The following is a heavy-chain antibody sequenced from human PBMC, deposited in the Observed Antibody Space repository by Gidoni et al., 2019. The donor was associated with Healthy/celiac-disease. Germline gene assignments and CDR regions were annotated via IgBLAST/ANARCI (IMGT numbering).Heavy chain of an antibody. CDR2: INHSGST. D-gene: IGHD6-19*01. Sequence: QVQLQQWGAGLWKPSETLSLTCAVDGGSFSGYYWSWIRQPQGKGLEWIGEINHSGSTNYNPSLKSRVTISVDTSKNQFSLKLSSVTAADTAVYYCARGRLQDYSSGWQFDYWGQGTLVTVSS. J-gene: IGHJ4*02. CDR3: ARGRLQDYSSGWQFDY. V-gene: IGHV4-34*01. CDR1: GGSFSGYY.